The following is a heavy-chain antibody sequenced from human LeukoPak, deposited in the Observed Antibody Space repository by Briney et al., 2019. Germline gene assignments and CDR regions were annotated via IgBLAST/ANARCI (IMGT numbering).Heavy chain of an antibody. CDR3: ARGSGLDV. CDR1: GFTFSSYW. D-gene: IGHD3-10*01. J-gene: IGHJ6*02. V-gene: IGHV3-7*03. CDR2: INHNGNVN. Sequence: GGSLRLSCAASGFTFSSYWMNWARQAPGKGLEWVASINHNGNVNYYVDSVKGRFTISRDNAKNSLYLQMSNLRAEDTAVYFCARGSGLDVWGQGATVTVSS.